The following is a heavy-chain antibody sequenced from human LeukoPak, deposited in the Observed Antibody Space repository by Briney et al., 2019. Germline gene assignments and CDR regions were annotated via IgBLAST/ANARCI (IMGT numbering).Heavy chain of an antibody. V-gene: IGHV3-73*01. D-gene: IGHD6-19*01. CDR1: GFTFSGSA. CDR3: RAVAATDYDNFDY. Sequence: GGSLRLSCVVSGFTFSGSAMHWVRQAFGKGLECVGRIRSKANSYATAYAASVKGRFTISRDDSKNTAYLQMNSLKTEDTAVYYCRAVAATDYDNFDYWGQGTLVTVSS. CDR2: IRSKANSYAT. J-gene: IGHJ4*02.